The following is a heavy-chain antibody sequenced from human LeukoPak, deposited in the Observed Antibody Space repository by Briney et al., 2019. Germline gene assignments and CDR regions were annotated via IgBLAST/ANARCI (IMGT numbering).Heavy chain of an antibody. CDR1: GFTFSSYW. CDR2: INHNGNVN. D-gene: IGHD5-24*01. CDR3: AKAVRVIDMAFDY. V-gene: IGHV3-7*03. Sequence: GGSLRLSCAASGFTFSSYWMNWARQAPGKGLEWVASINHNGNVNYYVDSVKGRFTISRDNAKNSLYLQMSNLRAEDTAVYFCAKAVRVIDMAFDYWGQGTLVTVSS. J-gene: IGHJ4*02.